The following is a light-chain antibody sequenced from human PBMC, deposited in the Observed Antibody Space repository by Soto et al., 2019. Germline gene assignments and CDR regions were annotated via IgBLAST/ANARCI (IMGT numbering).Light chain of an antibody. Sequence: EIVLTQSPATLSLSPGERSTLSCRASQSVSSYLAWYQQKPGQAPRLLXYDASNRATGIPARFSGSGSGTDFTLTISSLEPEDFAVYYCQQRSNWHPITFGQGTRLEIK. CDR3: QQRSNWHPIT. J-gene: IGKJ5*01. CDR2: DAS. CDR1: QSVSSY. V-gene: IGKV3-11*01.